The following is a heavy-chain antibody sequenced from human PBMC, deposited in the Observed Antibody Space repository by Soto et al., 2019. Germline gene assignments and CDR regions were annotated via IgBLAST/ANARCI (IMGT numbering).Heavy chain of an antibody. CDR1: GFTVSSNY. V-gene: IGHV3-53*01. J-gene: IGHJ4*02. CDR2: IYSGGST. D-gene: IGHD4-17*01. Sequence: GGSLRLSCAASGFTVSSNYMSWVRQAPGKGLEWVSVIYSGGSTYYADSVKGRFTISRDNSKNTLYLQMNSLRAEDTAVYYCARSYGDWGRGMWFNFDYWGQGTLVTVSS. CDR3: ARSYGDWGRGMWFNFDY.